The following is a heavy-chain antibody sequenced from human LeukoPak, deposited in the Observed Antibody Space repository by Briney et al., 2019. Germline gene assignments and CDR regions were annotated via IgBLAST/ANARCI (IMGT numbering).Heavy chain of an antibody. CDR1: EDTFTGYY. CDR2: VNPNNGVT. J-gene: IGHJ6*02. Sequence: ASVKVSCKASEDTFTGYYIHWVRQAPGQGLEWIGWVNPNNGVTEYAQEFQGRVTMTRDTSLSTAYMELSRLRSDDTAVYYCATDHCTRTNCYEDYYHGMDVWGQGTTVTVSS. CDR3: ATDHCTRTNCYEDYYHGMDV. V-gene: IGHV1-2*02. D-gene: IGHD2-2*01.